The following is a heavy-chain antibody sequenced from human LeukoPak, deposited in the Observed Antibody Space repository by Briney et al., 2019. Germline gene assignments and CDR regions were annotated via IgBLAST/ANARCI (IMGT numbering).Heavy chain of an antibody. CDR3: ARGGGYCSSTSCSYYYYYYMDV. V-gene: IGHV4-59*01. D-gene: IGHD2-2*01. Sequence: SETLSLTCTVSGGSTSSYYWSWIRQPPGKGLEWIGYIYYSGSTNYNPSLKSRVTISVDTSKNQFSLKLSPVTAADTAVYYCARGGGYCSSTSCSYYYYYYMDVWGKGTTVTVSS. J-gene: IGHJ6*03. CDR2: IYYSGST. CDR1: GGSTSSYY.